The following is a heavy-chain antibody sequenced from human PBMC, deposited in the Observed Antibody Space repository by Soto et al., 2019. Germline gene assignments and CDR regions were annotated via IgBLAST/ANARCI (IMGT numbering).Heavy chain of an antibody. J-gene: IGHJ3*02. V-gene: IGHV5-51*01. CDR2: IYPGDSDT. Sequence: PGESLKISCKGSGYSFTKNWIGWVRQMPGKGLEWMGIIYPGDSDTRYSPSFQGQVTISADKSINTAFLQWSSLKASDTAMYYCARTFGGLRDAFDIWGQGTMVTVSS. CDR1: GYSFTKNW. CDR3: ARTFGGLRDAFDI. D-gene: IGHD3-3*01.